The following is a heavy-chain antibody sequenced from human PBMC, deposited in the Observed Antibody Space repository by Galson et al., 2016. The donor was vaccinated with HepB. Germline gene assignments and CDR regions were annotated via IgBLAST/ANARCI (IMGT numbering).Heavy chain of an antibody. J-gene: IGHJ4*02. Sequence: ETLSLTCIVSGGSIGQSPYFWGWIRQSPGKGLEWLAHIFSNDEKSYSTSLRSRLTISKDASKSQVVLTVTNMDPVDTATYYCARIPPGAERWDWGSEFDYWGQGSLVTVSS. CDR1: GGSIGQSPYF. V-gene: IGHV2-26*01. CDR3: ARIPPGAERWDWGSEFDY. D-gene: IGHD7-27*01. CDR2: IFSNDEK.